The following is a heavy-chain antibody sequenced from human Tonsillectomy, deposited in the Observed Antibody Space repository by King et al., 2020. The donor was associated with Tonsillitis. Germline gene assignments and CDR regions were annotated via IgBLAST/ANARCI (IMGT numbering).Heavy chain of an antibody. CDR2: ILHSGRT. V-gene: IGHV4-39*07. J-gene: IGHJ5*01. D-gene: IGHD2-8*02. Sequence: QLQESGPGLVKPSETLSLSCTVSGDSISSDNYFWGWIRQPPGQGLEWIASILHSGRTYYNPSLESRVTISVDTSKNRFSLKVRSVTAADTAMYYCARHPIWWSDRRSVWFDPWGQGILVTVSS. CDR1: GDSISSDNYF. CDR3: ARHPIWWSDRRSVWFDP.